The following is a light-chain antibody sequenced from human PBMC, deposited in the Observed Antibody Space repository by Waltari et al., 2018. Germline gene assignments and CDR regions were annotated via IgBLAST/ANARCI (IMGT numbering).Light chain of an antibody. CDR1: ISDIGSYEY. J-gene: IGLJ1*01. CDR2: DVT. V-gene: IGLV2-14*03. Sequence: QSAPSQPASVSGSPGQSITISCTGAISDIGSYEYVSWYQQHPGRVPRLIIFDVTKRPSGVSSRFSCSKSANTASLTISGLQAEDEADYYCGSYTAGSALYVLGTGT. CDR3: GSYTAGSALYV.